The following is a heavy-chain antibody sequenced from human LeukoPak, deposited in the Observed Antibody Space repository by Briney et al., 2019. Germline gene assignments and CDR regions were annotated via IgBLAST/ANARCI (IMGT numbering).Heavy chain of an antibody. CDR3: AKDATVTTSGSYFDY. Sequence: GGSLRLSCAASGFTFSSYGMHWVRQAPGKGLEWVAVIWYSGSNKYYADSVKGRFTISRDNSKKTLYLQMNSLRAEDTAVYYCAKDATVTTSGSYFDYWGQGTLVTVSS. J-gene: IGHJ4*02. CDR2: IWYSGSNK. CDR1: GFTFSSYG. V-gene: IGHV3-33*06. D-gene: IGHD4-17*01.